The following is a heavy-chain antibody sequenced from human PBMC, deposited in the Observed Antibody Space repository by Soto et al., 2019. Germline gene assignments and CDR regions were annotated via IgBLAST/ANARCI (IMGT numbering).Heavy chain of an antibody. CDR3: ARGRYGSGSTDYYFDY. CDR1: GGSISSSSYY. D-gene: IGHD3-10*01. Sequence: PSETLSLTCTVSGGSISSSSYYWGWIRQPPGKGLEWIGSIYYSGSTYYNPSLKSRVTISVDTSKNQFSLKLSSVTAADTAVYYCARGRYGSGSTDYYFDYWGQGTLVTVSS. CDR2: IYYSGST. J-gene: IGHJ4*02. V-gene: IGHV4-39*01.